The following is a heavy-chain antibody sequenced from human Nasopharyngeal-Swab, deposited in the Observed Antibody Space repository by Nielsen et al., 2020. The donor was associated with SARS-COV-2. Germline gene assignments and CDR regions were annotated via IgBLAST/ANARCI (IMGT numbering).Heavy chain of an antibody. CDR2: ISWNSGSI. D-gene: IGHD6-13*01. Sequence: GGSLRLSCAASGFTFDDYAMHWVRQAPGKGLEWVSGISWNSGSIGYADSVKGRFTISRDNAKNSLYLQMNSLRAEDTAVYYCARDPDIAAALYFDYWGQGTLVTVPS. CDR1: GFTFDDYA. V-gene: IGHV3-9*01. CDR3: ARDPDIAAALYFDY. J-gene: IGHJ4*02.